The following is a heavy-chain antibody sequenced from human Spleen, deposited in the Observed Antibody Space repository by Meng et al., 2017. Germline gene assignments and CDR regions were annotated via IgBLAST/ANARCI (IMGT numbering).Heavy chain of an antibody. J-gene: IGHJ4*02. V-gene: IGHV4-34*01. CDR2: ITHTGST. Sequence: QLPQLGAGLLKPSATLSPTCAVSGACFSGYYWAWIRQPPGKGLEWIGEITHTGSTNYTPSLKSRATISVDTSKNQLSLKLHSVTAADTAMYYCAGEIKYDSSGYYYWGQGTLVTVFS. CDR3: AGEIKYDSSGYYY. CDR1: GACFSGYY. D-gene: IGHD3-22*01.